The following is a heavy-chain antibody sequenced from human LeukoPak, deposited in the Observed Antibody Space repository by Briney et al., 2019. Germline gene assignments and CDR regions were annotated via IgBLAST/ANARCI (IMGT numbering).Heavy chain of an antibody. Sequence: ASVKVSCKASGNTFTGYYMHWVRQAPGQGLEWMGWIHPDSGGTKYAQKFQGRVTMTRDTSISTVYMELSGLRSDDTAVYYCAREMVRGLGYCGSASCQWGQGSLVTVSS. CDR1: GNTFTGYY. CDR3: AREMVRGLGYCGSASCQ. V-gene: IGHV1-2*02. CDR2: IHPDSGGT. J-gene: IGHJ4*02. D-gene: IGHD2-2*01.